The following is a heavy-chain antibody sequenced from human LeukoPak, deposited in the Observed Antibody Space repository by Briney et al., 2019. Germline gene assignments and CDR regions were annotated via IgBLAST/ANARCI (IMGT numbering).Heavy chain of an antibody. CDR1: GFTFSTFS. V-gene: IGHV3-48*01. D-gene: IGHD2-21*01. J-gene: IGHJ5*02. CDR3: ARDKHWFDP. Sequence: PGGSLRLSCAASGFTFSTFSMNWVRQSPGKGLEWVSSISAVGSVYYADSVKGRFTVSRDNGKSSLYLQINSLRVEDTAVYYCARDKHWFDPWGQGTLVTVSS. CDR2: ISAVGSV.